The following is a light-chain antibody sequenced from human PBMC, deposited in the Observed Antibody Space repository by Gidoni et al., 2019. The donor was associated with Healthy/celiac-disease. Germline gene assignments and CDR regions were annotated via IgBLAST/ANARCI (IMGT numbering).Light chain of an antibody. CDR3: QQYNSYSIT. Sequence: DIQMTQSPSTLSASVGDRVTITCRASQSISSWLAWYQQKPEKAPKLLIYDASSLESGVPSMFSSSGSGTEFTLTISSLQPDDFATYYCQQYNSYSITFGQGTRLEIK. V-gene: IGKV1-5*01. CDR2: DAS. CDR1: QSISSW. J-gene: IGKJ5*01.